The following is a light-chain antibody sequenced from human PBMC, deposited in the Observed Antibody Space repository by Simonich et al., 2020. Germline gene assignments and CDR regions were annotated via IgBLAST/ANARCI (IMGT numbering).Light chain of an antibody. CDR3: SSYTSSSHVV. V-gene: IGLV2-14*03. CDR1: SSDVGGYNY. Sequence: QSALTQPASVSGSPGQSINISCPGTSSDVGGYNYVSWYQQPPGKAPKPMIYDVSNRPSGVSNRFSGSKSGNAASLTISGLQAEDEADYYCSSYTSSSHVVFGGGTKLTVL. CDR2: DVS. J-gene: IGLJ2*01.